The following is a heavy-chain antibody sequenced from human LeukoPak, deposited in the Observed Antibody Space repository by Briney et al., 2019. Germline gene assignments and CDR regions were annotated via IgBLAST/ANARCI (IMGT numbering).Heavy chain of an antibody. J-gene: IGHJ4*02. CDR3: ARVAQLWFGNDY. CDR1: GFTFSDYY. D-gene: IGHD5-18*01. CDR2: ISSSGTTI. Sequence: GGSLRLSCAASGFTFSDYYMTWIRQAPGKGLEWVSYISSSGTTIYYADSVKGRFTISRDSAKNSLYLQMNSLRAEDTAVYYCARVAQLWFGNDYWGQGTLVTVSS. V-gene: IGHV3-11*04.